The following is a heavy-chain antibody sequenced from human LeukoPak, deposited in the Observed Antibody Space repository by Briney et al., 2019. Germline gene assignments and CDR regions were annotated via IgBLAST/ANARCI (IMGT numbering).Heavy chain of an antibody. J-gene: IGHJ5*02. Sequence: GGSLRLSCAASGFTFDGYGMSWVRQAPGKGLEWVSGINWNGGSTGYADSVKGRFTISRDNAKNSLYLQMNSLRAEDTALYYCARVVGYDLMNNWFDPWGQGTLVTVSS. D-gene: IGHD5-12*01. CDR2: INWNGGST. V-gene: IGHV3-20*04. CDR1: GFTFDGYG. CDR3: ARVVGYDLMNNWFDP.